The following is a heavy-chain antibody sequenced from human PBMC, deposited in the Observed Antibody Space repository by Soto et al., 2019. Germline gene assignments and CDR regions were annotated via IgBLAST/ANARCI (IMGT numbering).Heavy chain of an antibody. D-gene: IGHD6-13*01. CDR1: GFTVSSNY. V-gene: IGHV3-66*04. CDR2: IYSGGST. CDR3: AGQGYSRSYTAMGDYFDY. J-gene: IGHJ4*02. Sequence: PGGSLRLSCAASGFTVSSNYMSWVRQAPGKGLEWVSVIYSGGSTYYADSVKGRFTISRDNSKNTLYLQMNSLRAEDTAVFYCAGQGYSRSYTAMGDYFDYWGQGALVSVS.